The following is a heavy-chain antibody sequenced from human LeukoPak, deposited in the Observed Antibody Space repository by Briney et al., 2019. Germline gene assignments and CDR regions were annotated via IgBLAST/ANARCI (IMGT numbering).Heavy chain of an antibody. V-gene: IGHV1-2*02. D-gene: IGHD6-19*01. J-gene: IGHJ4*02. CDR3: AKESSGGWYFDY. CDR1: GYTFTGYY. CDR2: INPNSGGT. Sequence: GASVKVSCKASGYTFTGYYMHWVRQAPGQGLEWMGWINPNSGGTNYAQKFQGRVTMTRDTSISTAYMEPSSLRSEDTAVYYCAKESSGGWYFDYWGQGTLVTVCS.